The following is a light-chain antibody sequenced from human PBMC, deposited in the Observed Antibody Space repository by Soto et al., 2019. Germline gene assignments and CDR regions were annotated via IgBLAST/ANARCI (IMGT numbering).Light chain of an antibody. Sequence: DIQMTQSPSSLSASVGDRVTITCQASQDISIYLNWYQQKLGKAPKLLIYDTSTLGTGVPARFSGSGSGTDFTLTINSLQPEDIATYYCQQYENLPTFGQGTRLEI. V-gene: IGKV1-33*01. J-gene: IGKJ5*01. CDR3: QQYENLPT. CDR1: QDISIY. CDR2: DTS.